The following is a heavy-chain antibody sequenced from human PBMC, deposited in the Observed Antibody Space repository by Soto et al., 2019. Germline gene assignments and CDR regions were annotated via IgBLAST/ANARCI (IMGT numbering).Heavy chain of an antibody. CDR2: IKTKTYGETT. CDR1: GLTLGNYA. J-gene: IGHJ4*02. Sequence: GGSLRLSCEGSGLTLGNYAISWFRQAPGKGLEWVGFIKTKTYGETTEYAASVKDRFIISRDDFKGIAYLQMNSLKTEDTAAYYCTRVGKWELFSFGSDYWGQGTLVTVSS. CDR3: TRVGKWELFSFGSDY. V-gene: IGHV3-49*03. D-gene: IGHD1-26*01.